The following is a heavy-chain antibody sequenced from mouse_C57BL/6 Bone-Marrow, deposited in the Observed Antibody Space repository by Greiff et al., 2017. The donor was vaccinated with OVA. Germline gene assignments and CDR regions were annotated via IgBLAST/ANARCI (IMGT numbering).Heavy chain of an antibody. CDR3: ARCGLWRGCDY. CDR2: INPNNGGT. D-gene: IGHD3-1*01. J-gene: IGHJ2*01. V-gene: IGHV1-18*01. Sequence: VQLQQSGPELVKPGASVKIPCKASGYTFTDYNIDWVKQSHGKSLEWIGDINPNNGGTIYNQKFKGKATLTVDKSSSTAYMELRSLTSEDTAVYYCARCGLWRGCDYWGQGTTRTVSS. CDR1: GYTFTDYN.